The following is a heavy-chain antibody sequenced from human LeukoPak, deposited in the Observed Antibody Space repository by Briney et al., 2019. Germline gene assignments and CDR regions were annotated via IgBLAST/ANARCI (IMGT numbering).Heavy chain of an antibody. J-gene: IGHJ3*02. Sequence: GGSLRLSCAASGFTFSSYCMSWVRQLPGKGLERVANINQDGTEKYYVDSVKGRFTISRDNAKNSLYLQMNSLRVEDTAVYYCARVPPRIRGGTFDIWGQGTMVTVSS. D-gene: IGHD2-15*01. V-gene: IGHV3-7*01. CDR3: ARVPPRIRGGTFDI. CDR2: INQDGTEK. CDR1: GFTFSSYC.